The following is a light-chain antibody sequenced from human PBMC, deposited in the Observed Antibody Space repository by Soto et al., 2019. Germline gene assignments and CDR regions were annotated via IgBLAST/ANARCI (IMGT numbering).Light chain of an antibody. CDR3: QQYGSSSCT. CDR1: QSVSSSY. Sequence: EIVLTQSPGTLSLSPGERATLSCRASQSVSSSYLAWYQQKPGQAPRLLIYGASSRATGIPDRFSGSGSGTDFPLTISRLEPEEFAGYYCQQYGSSSCTVGQGTKVEIK. CDR2: GAS. V-gene: IGKV3-20*01. J-gene: IGKJ1*01.